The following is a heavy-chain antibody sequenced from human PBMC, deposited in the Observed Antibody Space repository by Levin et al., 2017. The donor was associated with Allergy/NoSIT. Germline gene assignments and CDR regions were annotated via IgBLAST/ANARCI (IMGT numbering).Heavy chain of an antibody. D-gene: IGHD1-26*01. V-gene: IGHV3-74*01. J-gene: IGHJ3*02. Sequence: GGSLRLSCAASGFTFSSSWMHWVRQRPEKGLVWVSLINADGSKINYADSVKGRFTISRDNVKNTLYLQMTSLRPEDTAVYYCTSAHIWGQGEMVTVSS. CDR1: GFTFSSSW. CDR2: INADGSKI. CDR3: TSAHI.